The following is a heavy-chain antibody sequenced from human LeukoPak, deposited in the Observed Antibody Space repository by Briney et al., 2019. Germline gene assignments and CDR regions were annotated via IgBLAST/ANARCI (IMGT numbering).Heavy chain of an antibody. CDR3: ARHGDYYGSGSRY. Sequence: SETLSLTCAVYGGSFSGYYWSWIRQPPGKGLEWIGEINYSGSTNYNPSLKSRVTISVDTSKNQFSLKLSSVTAADTAAYYCARHGDYYGSGSRYWGQGTLVTVSS. CDR1: GGSFSGYY. V-gene: IGHV4-34*01. D-gene: IGHD3-10*01. CDR2: INYSGST. J-gene: IGHJ4*02.